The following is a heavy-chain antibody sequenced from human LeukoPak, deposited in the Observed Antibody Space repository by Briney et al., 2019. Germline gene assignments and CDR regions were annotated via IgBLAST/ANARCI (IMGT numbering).Heavy chain of an antibody. CDR3: ATDRLEIYALHI. CDR2: FEPEEGEHGET. D-gene: IGHD1-1*01. J-gene: IGHJ3*02. Sequence: ASVKVSCRVSGDSLSDLSIHWVRHVPGKGLEWMGGFEPEEGEHGETIYAQKFEGRLTRTEDTATDTAYMELVSLTSADTAVYYCATDRLEIYALHIWGQGTVVTVSS. V-gene: IGHV1-24*01. CDR1: GDSLSDLS.